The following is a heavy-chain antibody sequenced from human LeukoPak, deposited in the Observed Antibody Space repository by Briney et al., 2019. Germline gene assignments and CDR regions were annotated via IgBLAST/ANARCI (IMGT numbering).Heavy chain of an antibody. CDR3: ARQEARNYSYGELDY. D-gene: IGHD3-22*01. V-gene: IGHV3-30*19. Sequence: PGRSLRLSWAAAGFTVSTHGMDCVRQAAGRGLEWVALISENGGRTDYADSVKGRFTIDRDNSKTTVYLKMHSLRPDDTAIYFCARQEARNYSYGELDYWGQGNLVTVSS. CDR1: GFTVSTHG. CDR2: ISENGGRT. J-gene: IGHJ4*02.